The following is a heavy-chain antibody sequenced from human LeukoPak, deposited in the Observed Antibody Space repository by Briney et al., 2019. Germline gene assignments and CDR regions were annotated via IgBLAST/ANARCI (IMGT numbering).Heavy chain of an antibody. J-gene: IGHJ4*02. D-gene: IGHD3-22*01. CDR2: LSGSGGNT. V-gene: IGHV3-23*01. Sequence: GGSLRLSCAASGFTFSSYAMSWVRQAPGKGLEWVSTLSGSGGNTYYADSVKGRVTIPRHNSKNTLYLQMNSLRAEDTAVYHCAKGSYYYDSADYFDYWGQGTLVTVSS. CDR1: GFTFSSYA. CDR3: AKGSYYYDSADYFDY.